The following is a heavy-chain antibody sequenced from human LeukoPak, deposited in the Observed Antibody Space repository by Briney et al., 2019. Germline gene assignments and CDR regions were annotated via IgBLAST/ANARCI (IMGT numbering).Heavy chain of an antibody. CDR2: ITKGGGST. V-gene: IGHV3-23*01. J-gene: IGHJ4*02. CDR1: GNTFTTID. Sequence: GGSLRLSCAVSGNTFTTIDVSWVRLAPGKGLEWVSTITKGGGSTYYADSVKGRFTISRDNSKDTLYLQMNSLRAGDTAVYYCANVVGGYWGQGTLVTVSS. D-gene: IGHD2-21*01. CDR3: ANVVGGY.